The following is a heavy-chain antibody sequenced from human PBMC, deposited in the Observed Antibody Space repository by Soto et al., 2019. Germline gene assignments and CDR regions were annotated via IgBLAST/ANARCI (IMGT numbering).Heavy chain of an antibody. Sequence: ASVKVSCKSSGYTFNNNDVSCVRQATGQGLEWMGWMNPGSGDTGYAQKFQGRVTMTRDISIATAYMELSSLRSDDTAIYYCATMATFGSLNWFDPWGQGPLVTVSS. CDR3: ATMATFGSLNWFDP. CDR2: MNPGSGDT. V-gene: IGHV1-8*01. CDR1: GYTFNNND. D-gene: IGHD3-10*01. J-gene: IGHJ5*02.